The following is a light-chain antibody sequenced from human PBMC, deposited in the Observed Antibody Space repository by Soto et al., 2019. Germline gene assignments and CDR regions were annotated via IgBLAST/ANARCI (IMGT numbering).Light chain of an antibody. CDR2: GAS. CDR1: QSVSNN. V-gene: IGKV3-15*01. J-gene: IGKJ5*01. Sequence: EIVLTQSPCTLSWSPGEEATLSCRASQSVSNNYLAWYQQKPGQAPRLVIYGASTRATGVPARFSGSGSGTEFTLTISSLQSEDFALYYCQQYNDWPRTTFGQGTRLEIK. CDR3: QQYNDWPRTT.